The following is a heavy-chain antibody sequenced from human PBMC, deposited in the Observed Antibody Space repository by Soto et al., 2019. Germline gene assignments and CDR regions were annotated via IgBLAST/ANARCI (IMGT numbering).Heavy chain of an antibody. D-gene: IGHD3-16*01. CDR3: AREGEMPYYYYGLDV. J-gene: IGHJ6*02. CDR2: ISGYNGHT. V-gene: IGHV1-18*01. CDR1: GYTFTTYG. Sequence: QVQLVQSGAEVRKPGASVKVSCKASGYTFTTYGISWVRQAPGQGLEWMGWISGYNGHTKYAQKFQGRVTMTTDTSXXTVYMDPRSLRSDDTAVYYCAREGEMPYYYYGLDVWGQGTTVTVSS.